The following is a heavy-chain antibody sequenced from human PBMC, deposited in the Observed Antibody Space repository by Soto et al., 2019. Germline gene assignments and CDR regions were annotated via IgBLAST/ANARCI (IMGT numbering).Heavy chain of an antibody. CDR1: GGSIRGDDYS. CDR3: ARGYSGYDFGGNDYRYYGMDV. V-gene: IGHV4-30-2*01. CDR2: IYPSGRT. Sequence: QLQLQESGSGLVKPSQTLSLTCAVSGGSIRGDDYSWSWIRQPPGTGLEWIGNIYPSGRTYFNPSSKSRGSISVDRSKNQFSLRLSSVTATDTAVYYCARGYSGYDFGGNDYRYYGMDVWGQGTTVTVSS. J-gene: IGHJ6*02. D-gene: IGHD5-12*01.